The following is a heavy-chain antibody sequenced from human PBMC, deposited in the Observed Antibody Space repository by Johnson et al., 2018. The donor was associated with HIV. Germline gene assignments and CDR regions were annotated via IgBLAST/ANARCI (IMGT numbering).Heavy chain of an antibody. CDR1: GFSFSSYG. V-gene: IGHV3-23*04. D-gene: IGHD1-26*01. CDR2: ISGSGGSP. J-gene: IGHJ3*02. Sequence: VQLVESGGRLVQPGGSLRLSCAASGFSFSSYGMNWVRQAPGKGLEWVSGISGSGGSPYYADSVKGRFTISRDNSKDTLYLRMNSLRAEDTAVYYCTKGKIGGGSYSAPDAFDMWGQGTMVTVAS. CDR3: TKGKIGGGSYSAPDAFDM.